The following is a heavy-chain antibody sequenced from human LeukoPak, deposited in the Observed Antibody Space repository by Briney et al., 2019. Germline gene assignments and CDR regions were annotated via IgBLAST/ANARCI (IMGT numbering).Heavy chain of an antibody. CDR1: VFSLSIYA. Sequence: GGSLRLSCAASVFSLSIYAMSSVRHAPARGPEWVSRIRGGDVTFYADSSKGRYTLSRDDSRNTVYLQLNNLRVQDTGIYNCVKANWVSNADAVWWGQGTQVSVSS. V-gene: IGHV3-23*01. CDR2: IRGGDVT. J-gene: IGHJ4*02. D-gene: IGHD1-1*01. CDR3: VKANWVSNADAVW.